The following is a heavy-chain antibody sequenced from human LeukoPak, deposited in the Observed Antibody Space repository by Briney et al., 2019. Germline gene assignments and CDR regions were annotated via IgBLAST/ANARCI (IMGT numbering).Heavy chain of an antibody. CDR3: AKEQDRYDYVWGSYRPYFDY. CDR2: ISYDGSNK. J-gene: IGHJ4*02. V-gene: IGHV3-30-3*01. CDR1: GFTFSSYA. Sequence: GGSLRLSCAASGFTFSSYAMHWVRQAPGKGLEWVAVISYDGSNKYYADSVKGRFTISRDNSKNTLYLQMNSLRAEDTAVYYCAKEQDRYDYVWGSYRPYFDYWGQGTLVTVSS. D-gene: IGHD3-16*02.